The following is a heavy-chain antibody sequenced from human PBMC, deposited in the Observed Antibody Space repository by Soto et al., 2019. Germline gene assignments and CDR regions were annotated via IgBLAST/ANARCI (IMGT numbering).Heavy chain of an antibody. CDR1: GGSISSDY. J-gene: IGHJ6*03. Sequence: SETLSLTCTVSGGSISSDYRSWIRQPPGKGLEWIGYIYNNGNTNYNPSLKSRVTISADTSKNQFSLELSSVTAADTAVYYCARRGIVPLPGPPPTYYFFYYYFDVWGKGTTVT. CDR3: ARRGIVPLPGPPPTYYFFYYYFDV. V-gene: IGHV4-4*09. D-gene: IGHD2-21*01. CDR2: IYNNGNT.